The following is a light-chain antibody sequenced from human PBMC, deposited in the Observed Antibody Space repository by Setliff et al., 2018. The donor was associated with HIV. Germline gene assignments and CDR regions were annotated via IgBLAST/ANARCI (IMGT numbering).Light chain of an antibody. Sequence: DIQMTQSPSSLSASVGDRVIMSCRASRYINNLLSWYRHRPGEAPQLLIHAAYTLHTGVPPRFSGGGSGTYFTLTIDSPQPEDSATYYCQHSNGDPWTFGQGTKVDIK. CDR1: RYINNL. J-gene: IGKJ1*01. CDR3: QHSNGDPWT. CDR2: AAY. V-gene: IGKV1-39*01.